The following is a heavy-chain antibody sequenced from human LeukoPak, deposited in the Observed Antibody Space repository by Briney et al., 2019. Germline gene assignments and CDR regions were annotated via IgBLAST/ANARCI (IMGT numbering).Heavy chain of an antibody. J-gene: IGHJ2*01. CDR1: GYTFTGYY. CDR3: ARGLRSGYYGSGTYRYFDL. Sequence: ASVKVSCKASGYTFTGYYMHWVRQAPGQGLEWMGLINTNNGGTNYAQKFQDRVTVTRDTSITTAYMELSRLRSDDTAVYYCARGLRSGYYGSGTYRYFDLWGRGTLVTVSS. CDR2: INTNNGGT. V-gene: IGHV1-2*02. D-gene: IGHD3-10*01.